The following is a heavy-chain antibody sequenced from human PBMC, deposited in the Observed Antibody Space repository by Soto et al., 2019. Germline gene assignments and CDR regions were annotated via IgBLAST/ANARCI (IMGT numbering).Heavy chain of an antibody. CDR1: GGSFRGYY. CDR3: ARAIYDYIWGSLRPED. CDR2: INHSGST. Sequence: QAQLQQWGAGLLKPSETLSLTCAVYGGSFRGYYWSWIRQPPGKGLEWIGEINHSGSTNYNPSLKSRVTISVDTSKNQFTLKLSSVTAADTAVYYCARAIYDYIWGSLRPEDWGQGTLVTVSS. V-gene: IGHV4-34*01. D-gene: IGHD3-16*01. J-gene: IGHJ4*02.